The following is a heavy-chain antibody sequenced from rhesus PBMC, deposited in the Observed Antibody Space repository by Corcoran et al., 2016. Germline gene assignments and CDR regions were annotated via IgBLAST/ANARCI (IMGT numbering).Heavy chain of an antibody. V-gene: IGHV3S25*01. D-gene: IGHD1-20*01. J-gene: IGHJ1*01. CDR3: AKDGGSWNNPEYFEF. CDR2: INIGVGST. Sequence: EVQLVESGGGLAKPGGSLRLSCAASGFTFSSYWMNWVRQAPGKGLEWVSAINIGVGSTYYAESVKCRCTISRDNSKNTLSLQMNSLRAEDTAVYYCAKDGGSWNNPEYFEFWGQGALVTVSS. CDR1: GFTFSSYW.